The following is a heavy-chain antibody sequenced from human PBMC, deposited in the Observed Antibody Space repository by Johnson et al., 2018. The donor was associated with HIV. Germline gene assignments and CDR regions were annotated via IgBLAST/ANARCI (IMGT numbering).Heavy chain of an antibody. CDR1: GFTFSSYG. D-gene: IGHD3-10*01. CDR3: ARDSGVPGNDAFDI. V-gene: IGHV3-48*01. Sequence: VQLVESGGGVVQPGRSLRLSCAASGFTFSSYGMHWVRQAPGKGLEWVSYISSSGSTIYYADSVRGLTISRDNSKNTLYLQLSSLRSEDTAVYYCARDSGVPGNDAFDIWGQGTMVTVSS. J-gene: IGHJ3*02. CDR2: ISSSGSTI.